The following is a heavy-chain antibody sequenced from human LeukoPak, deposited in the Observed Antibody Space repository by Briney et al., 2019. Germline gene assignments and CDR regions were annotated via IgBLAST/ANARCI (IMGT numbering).Heavy chain of an antibody. CDR2: ISAYNGNT. CDR1: GYTFTNYG. Sequence: GASVKVSCKASGYTFTNYGISWVRQAPGQGLEWMGWISAYNGNTNYAQKFQGRVTMTTDTSTSTAYMELSSLRSEDTAVYYCARGGDIVVVPAADFDYWGQGTLVTVSS. CDR3: ARGGDIVVVPAADFDY. J-gene: IGHJ4*02. V-gene: IGHV1-18*04. D-gene: IGHD2-2*01.